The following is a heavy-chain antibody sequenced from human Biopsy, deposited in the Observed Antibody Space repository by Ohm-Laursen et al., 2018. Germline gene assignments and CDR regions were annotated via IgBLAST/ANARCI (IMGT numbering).Heavy chain of an antibody. CDR3: ARVGVGAPSIDYFDS. CDR2: VYYTGST. CDR1: GDSISSYY. J-gene: IGHJ4*02. V-gene: IGHV4-59*07. Sequence: SDTLSLTCPVSGDSISSYYWSWIRQPPGKGPQWIGYVYYTGSTDYNPSLQSRVTISVDRSKNHFSLELSSVTAADTAVYYCARVGVGAPSIDYFDSWGQGALVTVSS. D-gene: IGHD1-26*01.